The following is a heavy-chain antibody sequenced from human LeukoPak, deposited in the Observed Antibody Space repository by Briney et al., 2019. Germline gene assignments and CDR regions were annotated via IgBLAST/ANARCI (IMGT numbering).Heavy chain of an antibody. Sequence: ASVKVSCKTSGYTFRYYGINWVRQAPGQGLEWMGGFDPEDGETIYAQKFQGRVTMTEDTSTDTAYMELSSLRAEDTAVYYCARDGSYCSSTSCSSRGFYYFDYWGQGTLVTVSS. CDR3: ARDGSYCSSTSCSSRGFYYFDY. CDR2: FDPEDGET. J-gene: IGHJ4*02. D-gene: IGHD2-2*01. CDR1: GYTFRYYG. V-gene: IGHV1-24*01.